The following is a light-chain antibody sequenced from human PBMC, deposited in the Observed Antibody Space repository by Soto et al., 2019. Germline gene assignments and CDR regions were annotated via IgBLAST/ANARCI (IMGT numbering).Light chain of an antibody. V-gene: IGKV3-15*01. CDR2: GAS. CDR1: QSVSSN. CDR3: QQYNNWPQT. Sequence: EILITQSPATLSVSPGERATLSCRASQSVSSNLAWYQQKPGQAPRLLTYGASTRDTGIPARFSGSGSGTEFTLTISRLQSEDFEVYYCQQYNNWPQTFGQGTKVDIK. J-gene: IGKJ1*01.